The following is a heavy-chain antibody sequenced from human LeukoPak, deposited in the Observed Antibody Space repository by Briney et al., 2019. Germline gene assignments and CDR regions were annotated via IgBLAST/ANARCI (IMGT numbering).Heavy chain of an antibody. J-gene: IGHJ4*02. V-gene: IGHV3-21*04. D-gene: IGHD1-26*01. CDR2: ISSTSDYI. CDR3: ARTRSSGGYSGADY. CDR1: GFTFSSYS. Sequence: GGSLRLSCKTSGFTFSSYSMNWVRQAPGKGLEWVSSISSTSDYIYYADSVKGRFTISRDNAKNSLELQMNSLRAEDTALYYCARTRSSGGYSGADYWGQGTLVTVSS.